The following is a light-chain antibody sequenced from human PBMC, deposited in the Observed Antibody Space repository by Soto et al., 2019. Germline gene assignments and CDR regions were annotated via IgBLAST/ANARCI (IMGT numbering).Light chain of an antibody. CDR3: SSHSRSNTLVV. CDR1: SSDVGGYDY. J-gene: IGLJ3*02. CDR2: EVA. Sequence: QSALTQPASVSGSPGQSITISCTGSSSDVGGYDYVSWYQHQPGKAPKLMIYEVASRPSGVSNRFSGSKSGNTASLTIAGLRSADEGDYYCSSHSRSNTLVVFGGGTKLTVL. V-gene: IGLV2-14*01.